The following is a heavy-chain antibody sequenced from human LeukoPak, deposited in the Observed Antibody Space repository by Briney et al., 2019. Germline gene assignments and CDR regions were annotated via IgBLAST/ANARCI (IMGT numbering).Heavy chain of an antibody. CDR1: GFRLSNSW. CDR2: MKTDGTRI. Sequence: GGSLRLSCAASGFRLSNSWMYWVRQGPGKGPVWVSRMKTDGTRIGYADSVKGRFTISRDNAKNTLCLQMSSLRVEDTAVYYCARGADHGGSYYPDWGQGTRVTVSS. CDR3: ARGADHGGSYYPD. V-gene: IGHV3-74*01. J-gene: IGHJ4*02. D-gene: IGHD3-10*01.